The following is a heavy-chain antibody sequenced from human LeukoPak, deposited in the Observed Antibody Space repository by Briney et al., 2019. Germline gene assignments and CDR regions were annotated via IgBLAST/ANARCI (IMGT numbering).Heavy chain of an antibody. D-gene: IGHD3-10*01. CDR2: IYYSGST. V-gene: IGHV4-39*01. CDR1: DDSIRSSAYY. Sequence: SETLSLTCAVSDDSIRSSAYYWGWIRQPPGKGLEWIGSIYYSGSTYYNPSLKSRVTISIDTSKNQFSLKLSSVTAADTAVYYCASEPYGSGSSLGAFDIWGQGTMVTVSS. J-gene: IGHJ3*02. CDR3: ASEPYGSGSSLGAFDI.